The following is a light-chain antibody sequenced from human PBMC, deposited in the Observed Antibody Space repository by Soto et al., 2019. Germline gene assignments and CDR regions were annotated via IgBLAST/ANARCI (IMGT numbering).Light chain of an antibody. J-gene: IGKJ1*01. Sequence: DIQMTQSPSTLSASVGDRVTITCRASQSISSWLAWYHQKPGKAPKLLIFDASSLQSGVPSRFSGSGSGTEFTLTISSLQPDDFATYYCQQYKTYPWTFGQGTKVDNK. CDR1: QSISSW. CDR2: DAS. CDR3: QQYKTYPWT. V-gene: IGKV1-5*01.